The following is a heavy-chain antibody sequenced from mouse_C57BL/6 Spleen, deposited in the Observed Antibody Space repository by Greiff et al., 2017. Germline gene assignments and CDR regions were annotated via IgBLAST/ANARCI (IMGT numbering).Heavy chain of an antibody. J-gene: IGHJ4*01. CDR3: ARYTYYGSSYFYAMDY. Sequence: VQLQESGPELVKPGASVKISCKASGYAFSSSWMNWVKQRPGQGLEWIGRIYPGDGATNYNGKFKGKATLTADKSSSTAYMQLSSLTSEDSAVYVGARYTYYGSSYFYAMDYWGQGTSVTVSS. D-gene: IGHD1-1*01. V-gene: IGHV1-82*01. CDR2: IYPGDGAT. CDR1: GYAFSSSW.